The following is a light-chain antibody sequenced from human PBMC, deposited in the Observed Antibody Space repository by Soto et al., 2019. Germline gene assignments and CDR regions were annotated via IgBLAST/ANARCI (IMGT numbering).Light chain of an antibody. CDR1: QRVSSH. J-gene: IGKJ1*01. CDR2: AAS. Sequence: ETVITYSPGTLSLSPGNTATLSCRASQRVSSHLAWYQQRPGQAPRLLIYAASARATGIPVRFSGSGSETEFTLTIRSLQSEDSALYYCHQYNNWPWTFGQGTKVDIK. V-gene: IGKV3-15*01. CDR3: HQYNNWPWT.